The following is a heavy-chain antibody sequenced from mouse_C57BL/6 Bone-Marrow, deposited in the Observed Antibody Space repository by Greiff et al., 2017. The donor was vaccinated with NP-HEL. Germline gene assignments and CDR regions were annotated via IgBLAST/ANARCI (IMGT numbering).Heavy chain of an antibody. CDR3: AREKVHTVVDAMDD. J-gene: IGHJ4*01. D-gene: IGHD1-1*01. V-gene: IGHV5-12*01. Sequence: EVLLVESGGGLVQPGGSLKLSCAASGFTFSDYYMYWVRQTPEKRLEWVAYIRNGGGSTYYPDTVKGRFTISRDNAKNTLYLQMSRLTSEDTAMYYGAREKVHTVVDAMDDWGQGTSVTVSS. CDR2: IRNGGGST. CDR1: GFTFSDYY.